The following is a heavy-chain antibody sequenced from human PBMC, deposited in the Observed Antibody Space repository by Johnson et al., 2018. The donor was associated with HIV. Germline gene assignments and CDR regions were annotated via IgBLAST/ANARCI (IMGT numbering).Heavy chain of an antibody. Sequence: QVQLVESGGGVVQPGRSLRLSCAASGFTFSSYAMHWVRQAPGKGLEWVAVISYDGSNKYYADSVKGRFTISRDNSKNTLSLQMNSPRVDDTALYYCAKDGDDGDEADGTKGAFDIWGQGTMVTVSS. CDR3: AKDGDDGDEADGTKGAFDI. D-gene: IGHD2-2*01. V-gene: IGHV3-30*04. J-gene: IGHJ3*02. CDR1: GFTFSSYA. CDR2: ISYDGSNK.